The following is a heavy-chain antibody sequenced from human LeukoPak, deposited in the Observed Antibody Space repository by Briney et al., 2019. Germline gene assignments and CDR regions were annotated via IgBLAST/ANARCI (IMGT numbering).Heavy chain of an antibody. Sequence: ASVKVSCKASGYRFTGYYMHWVRQAPGQGLEWMGCINPNSGGTNYAQKFQGRVTMTRDTSISTAYMVLSRLRSDDTAVYYCARGTEGGSSNWFDPWGQGTLVTVSS. CDR2: INPNSGGT. CDR3: ARGTEGGSSNWFDP. J-gene: IGHJ5*02. D-gene: IGHD2-15*01. V-gene: IGHV1-2*02. CDR1: GYRFTGYY.